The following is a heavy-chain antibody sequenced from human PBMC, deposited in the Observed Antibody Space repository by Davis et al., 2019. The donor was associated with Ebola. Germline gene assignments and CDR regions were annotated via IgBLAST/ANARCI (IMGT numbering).Heavy chain of an antibody. J-gene: IGHJ5*02. Sequence: MPSETLSLTCAVSGGSISSSNWWSWVRQPPGKGLEWIGEINHSGSTNYNPSLKSRVTISVDTSKNQFSLKLSSVTAADTAVYYCARGLYDFVERWFDPWGQGTLVTVSS. D-gene: IGHD3-3*01. CDR3: ARGLYDFVERWFDP. CDR2: INHSGST. CDR1: GGSISSSNW. V-gene: IGHV4-4*02.